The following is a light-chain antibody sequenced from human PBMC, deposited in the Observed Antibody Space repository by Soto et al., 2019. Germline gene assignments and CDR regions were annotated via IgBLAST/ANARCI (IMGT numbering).Light chain of an antibody. CDR2: LGS. CDR1: QSLLHSNGYNY. J-gene: IGKJ1*01. V-gene: IGKV2-28*01. CDR3: MQAQQTPWT. Sequence: DIVMTQSPLSLPVTPGEPASISCRSSQSLLHSNGYNYLDWYLQKPGQSPQLLIYLGSTRASGVPDRSSGSGSGTDFTLKISRVEADDVGVYYCMQAQQTPWTFGQGTKVEIK.